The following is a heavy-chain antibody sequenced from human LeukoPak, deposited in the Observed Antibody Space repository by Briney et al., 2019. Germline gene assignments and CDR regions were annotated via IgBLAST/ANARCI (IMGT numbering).Heavy chain of an antibody. CDR2: ISYDGSNK. D-gene: IGHD5-24*01. CDR1: GFTFSSYA. Sequence: PGRSLRLSCAASGFTFSSYAMHWVRQAPGKGLEWVAVISYDGSNKYYADSVKGRFTISRDNSKNTLYLQMNSLRAEDTAVYYCAKDVEMATTTPFDYWGQGTLVTVSS. J-gene: IGHJ4*02. CDR3: AKDVEMATTTPFDY. V-gene: IGHV3-30*04.